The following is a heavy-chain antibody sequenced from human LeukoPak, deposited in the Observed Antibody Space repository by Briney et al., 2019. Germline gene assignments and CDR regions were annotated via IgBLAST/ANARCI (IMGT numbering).Heavy chain of an antibody. CDR2: INRDGSVR. V-gene: IGHV3-7*01. CDR1: GFTFNSYW. J-gene: IGHJ4*02. D-gene: IGHD1-26*01. Sequence: GGSLRLSCATSGFTFNSYWIDWVRQAPGKGLEWVANINRDGSVRNFLDSVKGRFTIYRDNTKNSLFLEISSLRAEDTAVYYCARNLGSQQFDYWGQGTLVTVSS. CDR3: ARNLGSQQFDY.